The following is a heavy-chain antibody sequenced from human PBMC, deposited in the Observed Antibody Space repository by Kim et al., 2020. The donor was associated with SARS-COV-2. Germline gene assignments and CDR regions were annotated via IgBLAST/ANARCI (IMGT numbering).Heavy chain of an antibody. Sequence: GGSLRLSCAASGFTFSNAWMSWVRQAPGKGLEWVGRIKSKTDGGTTDYAAPVKGRFTISRDDSKNTLYLQMNSLKTEDTAVYYCTTDEPLRQQLVLSKAYYYYYGMDVWGQGTTVTVSS. CDR2: IKSKTDGGTT. J-gene: IGHJ6*02. D-gene: IGHD6-13*01. CDR1: GFTFSNAW. CDR3: TTDEPLRQQLVLSKAYYYYYGMDV. V-gene: IGHV3-15*01.